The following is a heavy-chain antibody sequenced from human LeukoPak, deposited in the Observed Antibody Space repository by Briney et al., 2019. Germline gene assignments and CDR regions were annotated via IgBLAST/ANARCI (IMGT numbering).Heavy chain of an antibody. CDR2: IIPILGIA. J-gene: IGHJ3*02. CDR1: GGTFSSYA. D-gene: IGHD1-26*01. CDR3: ASGELHLSGSYHSRAFDI. V-gene: IGHV1-69*04. Sequence: ASVKVSCKASGGTFSSYAISWVRQAPGQGLEWMGRIIPILGIANYAQKFQGRVTITADKSTSTAYMELSSLRSEDTAVYYCASGELHLSGSYHSRAFDIWGQGTMVTVSS.